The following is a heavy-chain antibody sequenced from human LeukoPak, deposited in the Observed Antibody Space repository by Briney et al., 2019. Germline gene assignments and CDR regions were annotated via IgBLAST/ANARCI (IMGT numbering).Heavy chain of an antibody. D-gene: IGHD4-17*01. V-gene: IGHV3-21*01. CDR2: ISSSSSYI. Sequence: PGGSLRLSCAASGFIFSSYSMNWVRQAPGKGLEWVSSISSSSSYIYYADSVKGRFTISRDNAKNSLYLQMNSLRAEDTAVYYCARDSKAGYGDLFDYWGQGTLVTVSS. CDR1: GFIFSSYS. CDR3: ARDSKAGYGDLFDY. J-gene: IGHJ4*02.